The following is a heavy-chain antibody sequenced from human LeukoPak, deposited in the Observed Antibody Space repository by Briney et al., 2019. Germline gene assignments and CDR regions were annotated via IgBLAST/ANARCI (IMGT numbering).Heavy chain of an antibody. D-gene: IGHD3-9*01. CDR1: GGSISSGSYY. CDR3: ARHGYIFDAFDI. Sequence: SETLSLTCTVSGGSISSGSYYWSWIRQHPGKGLEWIGYIYYSGSTNYNPSLKSRVTISVDTSKNQFSLKLSSVTAADTAVYYCARHGYIFDAFDIWGQGTMVTVSS. J-gene: IGHJ3*02. CDR2: IYYSGST. V-gene: IGHV4-61*01.